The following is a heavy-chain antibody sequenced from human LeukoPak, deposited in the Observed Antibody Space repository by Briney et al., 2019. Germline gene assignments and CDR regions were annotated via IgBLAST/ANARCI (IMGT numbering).Heavy chain of an antibody. D-gene: IGHD1-1*01. J-gene: IGHJ4*02. V-gene: IGHV3-30*02. Sequence: GGSLRLSCAASGFIFSSYGMHWVRQAPGKGLEWVAFIRYDGTDKYYVDSVKGRLTISRDNSKNTLYLQMNSLSAEDTAVYYCAKDPGPDYWGRGTLVTVSS. CDR3: AKDPGPDY. CDR2: IRYDGTDK. CDR1: GFIFSSYG.